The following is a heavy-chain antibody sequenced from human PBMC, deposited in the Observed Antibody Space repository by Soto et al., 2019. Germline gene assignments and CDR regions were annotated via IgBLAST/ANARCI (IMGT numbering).Heavy chain of an antibody. Sequence: SEKAACRAPVYPLTSYAMHLVRQAPGQRLEWMGWINAGNGNAKYSQKFQGRVTITRDTSASTAYMELSSMRSEDTAVYYCAREYYDSSGYPGTLDIGGRGTMGTVSS. D-gene: IGHD3-22*01. J-gene: IGHJ3*02. V-gene: IGHV1-3*01. CDR1: VYPLTSYA. CDR3: AREYYDSSGYPGTLDI. CDR2: INAGNGNA.